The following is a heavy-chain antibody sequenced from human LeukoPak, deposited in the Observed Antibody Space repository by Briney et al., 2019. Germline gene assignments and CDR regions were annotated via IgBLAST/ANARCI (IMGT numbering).Heavy chain of an antibody. Sequence: SETLSLTCTVSGGSISISGYCWVWIRQAPGKGLEWIGSIYYSGSTYYNPSLKSRVTISVDTSKNQFSLKLSSVTAADTAVYYCAITYYYDSSGYYRLDYFDYWGQGTLVTVSS. V-gene: IGHV4-39*01. D-gene: IGHD3-22*01. CDR3: AITYYYDSSGYYRLDYFDY. J-gene: IGHJ4*02. CDR1: GGSISISGYC. CDR2: IYYSGST.